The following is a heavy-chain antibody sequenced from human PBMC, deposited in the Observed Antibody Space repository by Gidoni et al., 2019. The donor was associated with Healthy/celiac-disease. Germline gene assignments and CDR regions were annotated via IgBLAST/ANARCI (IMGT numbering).Heavy chain of an antibody. CDR1: GFTFSSYG. CDR2: IWYDGSNK. Sequence: QVQLVESGGGVVQPGRSLRLSCAASGFTFSSYGMHWVRQAPGKGLEWVAVIWYDGSNKYYADSVKGRFTISRDNSKNTLYLQMNSLRAEDTAVYYCARAGIAARPGELNFDYWGQGTLVTVSS. CDR3: ARAGIAARPGELNFDY. J-gene: IGHJ4*02. D-gene: IGHD6-6*01. V-gene: IGHV3-33*08.